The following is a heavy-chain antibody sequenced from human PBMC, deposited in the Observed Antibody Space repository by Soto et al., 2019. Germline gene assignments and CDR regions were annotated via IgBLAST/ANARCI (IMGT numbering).Heavy chain of an antibody. J-gene: IGHJ5*02. CDR3: ATQEVGGSYVYTFDP. Sequence: QLQLQESGPGLVKPSETLSLTCTVSGGSISSSSYYWGWIRQPPGKGLEWIGSIYYSGSTYYNPSLKSRVTRSVDTSKSHFSLKLSSVTAADTAVYYCATQEVGGSYVYTFDPWGQGILVPFSS. CDR2: IYYSGST. D-gene: IGHD1-26*01. CDR1: GGSISSSSYY. V-gene: IGHV4-39*02.